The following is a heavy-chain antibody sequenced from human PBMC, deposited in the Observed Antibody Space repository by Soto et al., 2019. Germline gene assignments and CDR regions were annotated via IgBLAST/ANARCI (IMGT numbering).Heavy chain of an antibody. CDR3: ARSSGGWYTS. Sequence: EVQLVETGGGLIQPGGSLRISCAASGFAVANNYMSWVRQAPGKGLEWVSVMYAAGTTYYADSVKGRFAISRDNSKNTLYLQMNSLTAEDTAMYYCARSSGGWYTSWGQGTLVSVSS. D-gene: IGHD6-19*01. J-gene: IGHJ5*02. V-gene: IGHV3-53*02. CDR2: MYAAGTT. CDR1: GFAVANNY.